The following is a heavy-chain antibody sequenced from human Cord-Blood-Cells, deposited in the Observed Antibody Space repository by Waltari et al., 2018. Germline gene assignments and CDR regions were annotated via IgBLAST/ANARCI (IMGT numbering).Heavy chain of an antibody. J-gene: IGHJ3*02. V-gene: IGHV1-8*01. CDR1: GYTFTSYD. Sequence: QVQLVQSGAEVKKPGASVKVSCTDSGYTFTSYDINWVRQATGQGLEWMGWMNPNSGNTGYAQKFQGRVTMTRNTSISTAYRELSSLRSEDTAVYYCARLNCGGDCYSDAFDIWGQGTMVTVSS. D-gene: IGHD2-21*01. CDR3: ARLNCGGDCYSDAFDI. CDR2: MNPNSGNT.